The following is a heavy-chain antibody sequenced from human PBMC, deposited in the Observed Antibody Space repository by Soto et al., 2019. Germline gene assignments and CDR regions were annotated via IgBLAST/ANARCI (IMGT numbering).Heavy chain of an antibody. V-gene: IGHV3-49*04. Sequence: GGSLRLSCTTPGFTFGYYALSWVRQAPGKGLEWVGFIRRNAYGGTTDYAASVKGRFTISRDDSKSIAYLQMNSLRTEDTALYYCTRASSLDFDFWGQGTLVTVSS. J-gene: IGHJ4*02. CDR2: IRRNAYGGTT. CDR1: GFTFGYYA. D-gene: IGHD3-16*01. CDR3: TRASSLDFDF.